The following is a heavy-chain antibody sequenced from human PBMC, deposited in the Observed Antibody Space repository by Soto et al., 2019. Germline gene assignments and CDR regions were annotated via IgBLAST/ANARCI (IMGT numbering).Heavy chain of an antibody. Sequence: GGSLRLSCAASGFTFSSDGMHWVRQAPCKGLEWVAVISYDGSNKYYADSVKGRFAISRDNSKNTLYLQMNSLRAEDTAVYYCAKDRELRSYYYGMDVWGQGTTVTVSS. CDR1: GFTFSSDG. J-gene: IGHJ6*02. CDR3: AKDRELRSYYYGMDV. D-gene: IGHD4-17*01. V-gene: IGHV3-30*18. CDR2: ISYDGSNK.